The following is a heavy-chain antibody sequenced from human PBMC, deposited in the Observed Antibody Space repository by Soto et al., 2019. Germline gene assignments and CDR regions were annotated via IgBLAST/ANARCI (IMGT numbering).Heavy chain of an antibody. CDR2: ISNGGGTM. CDR3: ARTLARGVVDY. D-gene: IGHD3-10*01. V-gene: IGHV3-11*01. Sequence: KTGGSLRLSCEASGFTFSDYYMSWIRQAPGKGLAWVSYISNGGGTMHYADSVKGRFSMSRDNAKHSLYLQMNSLRAEDTAVYYCARTLARGVVDYWGQGTLVTVSS. CDR1: GFTFSDYY. J-gene: IGHJ4*02.